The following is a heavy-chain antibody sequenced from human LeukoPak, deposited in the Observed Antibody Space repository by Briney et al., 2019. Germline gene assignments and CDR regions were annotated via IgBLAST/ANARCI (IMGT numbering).Heavy chain of an antibody. D-gene: IGHD3-9*01. J-gene: IGHJ6*02. CDR2: INPSGGSA. Sequence: ASVKVSCKASGYTFTSYYMHWVRQAPGQGLEWMGIINPSGGSASYAQKFQGRVTMTRDTSTSTVYMELSSLRSEDTAVYYCARDVLRYFDWLLWPYYYGMDVWGQGTTVTVSS. CDR3: ARDVLRYFDWLLWPYYYGMDV. V-gene: IGHV1-46*01. CDR1: GYTFTSYY.